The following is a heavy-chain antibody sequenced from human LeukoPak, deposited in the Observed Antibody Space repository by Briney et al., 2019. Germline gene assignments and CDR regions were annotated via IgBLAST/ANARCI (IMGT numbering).Heavy chain of an antibody. D-gene: IGHD6-13*01. CDR3: ARVVGLTGYSSNWYSGYYYYMDV. CDR2: IIPIFGTT. J-gene: IGHJ6*03. CDR1: GGTFSSYA. V-gene: IGHV1-69*06. Sequence: SVKVSCKTSGGTFSSYAITWVRQTPGQGLEWMGGIIPIFGTTNYAQKFQDRVTITADKSTSTAYMKLSSLRSEDTAVYYCARVVGLTGYSSNWYSGYYYYMDVWGKGTTVTISS.